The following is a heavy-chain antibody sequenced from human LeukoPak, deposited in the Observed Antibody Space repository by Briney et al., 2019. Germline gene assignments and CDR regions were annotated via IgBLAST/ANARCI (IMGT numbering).Heavy chain of an antibody. Sequence: SQTLSLTCAVSGGSISSGGYSWSWIRQPPGKGLEWIGYIYHSGSTYYNPSLKSRVTISVDTSKNQFSLNLTSVTAADTAVYFCTRSKSIDYGDYGWFVYWGQGALVTVS. D-gene: IGHD4-17*01. CDR1: GGSISSGGYS. V-gene: IGHV4-30-2*01. J-gene: IGHJ4*02. CDR3: TRSKSIDYGDYGWFVY. CDR2: IYHSGST.